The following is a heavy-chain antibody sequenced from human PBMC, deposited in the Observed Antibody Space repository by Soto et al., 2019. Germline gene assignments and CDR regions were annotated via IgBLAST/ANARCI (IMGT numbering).Heavy chain of an antibody. D-gene: IGHD1-20*01. V-gene: IGHV3-73*01. CDR2: IRSKANSYAT. Sequence: QTGGSLRLSCAASGFTFSGSAMHWVRQASGKGLEWVGRIRSKANSYATAYAASVKGRFTISRDDSKNTAYLQMNSLKTEDTAVYYCTRRITGTSRVYYYYGMDVWGQGTTVTVSS. CDR1: GFTFSGSA. CDR3: TRRITGTSRVYYYYGMDV. J-gene: IGHJ6*02.